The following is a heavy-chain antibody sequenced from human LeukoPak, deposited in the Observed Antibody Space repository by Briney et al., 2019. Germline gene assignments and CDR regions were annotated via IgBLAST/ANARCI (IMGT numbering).Heavy chain of an antibody. CDR1: GFTFSSYS. D-gene: IGHD2-15*01. J-gene: IGHJ4*02. CDR3: AQKGGTDH. Sequence: GGSLRLSCAASGFTFSSYSMNWVRQAPGKGLEWISYISSSSSAIYYADSVKGRFTISRDNAKNSLYLQMSSLRDEDTAAYYCAQKGGTDHWGQGTLVTVSS. V-gene: IGHV3-48*02. CDR2: ISSSSSAI.